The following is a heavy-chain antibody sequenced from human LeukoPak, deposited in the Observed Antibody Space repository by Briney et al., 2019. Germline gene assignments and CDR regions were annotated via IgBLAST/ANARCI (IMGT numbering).Heavy chain of an antibody. CDR3: ARTSEDTGYGDFDY. D-gene: IGHD4-17*01. V-gene: IGHV4-31*03. CDR2: IHYSGST. CDR1: GGSINTGGYY. Sequence: SETLSLTCTVSGGSINTGGYYWSWIRHHPGKGLEWIGFIHYSGSTYYNPSLRSRVTMSVDTSENQFSLEVTSVTAADAAVYYCARTSEDTGYGDFDYWGQGTLVTVSS. J-gene: IGHJ4*02.